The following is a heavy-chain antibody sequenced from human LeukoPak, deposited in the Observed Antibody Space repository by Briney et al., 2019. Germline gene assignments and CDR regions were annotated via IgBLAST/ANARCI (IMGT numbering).Heavy chain of an antibody. Sequence: PSETLSLTCTVSGASISSYYWSWIRQPPGKGLEWIGRFYSTGSTNYNPSLKSRVTMSVDTSKNQFSLKLRSVTAADTAVYYCARDQYSGSLDYWGQGTLVTVSS. CDR1: GASISSYY. CDR3: ARDQYSGSLDY. J-gene: IGHJ4*02. CDR2: FYSTGST. D-gene: IGHD1-26*01. V-gene: IGHV4-4*07.